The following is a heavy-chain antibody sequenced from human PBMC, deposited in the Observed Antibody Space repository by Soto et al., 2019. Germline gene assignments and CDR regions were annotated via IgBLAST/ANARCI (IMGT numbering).Heavy chain of an antibody. D-gene: IGHD6-6*01. CDR3: AREGSSSSSPVLDP. J-gene: IGHJ5*02. CDR2: IYYSGST. Sequence: QHPGKGLECIGYIYYSGSTDYNPSLKSRVTISVDTSKNQFSLKLSSVTAADTAVYYCAREGSSSSSPVLDPWGQGTLVTVSS. V-gene: IGHV4-31*02.